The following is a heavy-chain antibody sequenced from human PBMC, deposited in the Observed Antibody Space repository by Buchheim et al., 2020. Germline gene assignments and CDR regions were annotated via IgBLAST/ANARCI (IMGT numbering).Heavy chain of an antibody. CDR3: ARVVRDSSLFGPAFDI. CDR2: IYYSGST. V-gene: IGHV4-31*11. CDR1: GGSISSGGYY. J-gene: IGHJ3*02. Sequence: QLQLQESGSGLVKPSQTLSLTCAVSGGSISSGGYYWSWIRQHPGKGLEWIGYIYYSGSTYYNPSLKSRVTISVDTSKNPFSLKLSSVTAADTAVYYCARVVRDSSLFGPAFDIWGQGT. D-gene: IGHD3-22*01.